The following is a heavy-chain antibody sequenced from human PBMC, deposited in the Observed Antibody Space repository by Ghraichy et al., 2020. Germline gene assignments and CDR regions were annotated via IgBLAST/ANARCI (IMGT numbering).Heavy chain of an antibody. J-gene: IGHJ6*02. Sequence: ASVKVSCKLSGHTLTKLSLHWVRQAPGKGLEWMGGFVPEDGEATYAHKFQGRITMTEDTSTDTAYMELSSLRSEDTAMYYCATDLPVGAPGWDVWGQGTTVTVSS. CDR1: GHTLTKLS. V-gene: IGHV1-24*01. CDR3: ATDLPVGAPGWDV. CDR2: FVPEDGEA. D-gene: IGHD1-26*01.